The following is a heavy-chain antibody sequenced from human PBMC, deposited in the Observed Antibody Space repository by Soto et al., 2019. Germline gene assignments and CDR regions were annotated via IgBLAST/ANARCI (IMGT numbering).Heavy chain of an antibody. CDR3: AMTRLYDTGTNDYHRDALDI. J-gene: IGHJ3*02. CDR1: GFSFGTYV. V-gene: IGHV3-23*01. CDR2: ISGSGGRV. D-gene: IGHD3-22*01. Sequence: EVQLLESGGGMVEPRGSLKLSCAASGFSFGTYVTNWVRQAPGKGLEWVSGISGSGGRVYSADSVKGRFTISRDNSRNTLYLQMNSLRAEDTAIYYSAMTRLYDTGTNDYHRDALDIWGQGTQVTVSS.